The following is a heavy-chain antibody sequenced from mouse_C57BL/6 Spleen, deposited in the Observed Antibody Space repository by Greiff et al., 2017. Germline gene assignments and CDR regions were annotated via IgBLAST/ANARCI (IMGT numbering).Heavy chain of an antibody. D-gene: IGHD1-1*02. J-gene: IGHJ2*01. CDR2: IYPSDSET. CDR3: AREWDYSGREY. V-gene: IGHV1-52*01. CDR1: GYTFTSYW. Sequence: QVQLQQPGAELVRPGASVKLSCKASGYTFTSYWMHWVKQRPRQGLEWIGNIYPSDSETNYNQKFKDKATLTVDKSSSTAYMQLSSLTSEDSAVYYCAREWDYSGREYWGQGTTLTVSS.